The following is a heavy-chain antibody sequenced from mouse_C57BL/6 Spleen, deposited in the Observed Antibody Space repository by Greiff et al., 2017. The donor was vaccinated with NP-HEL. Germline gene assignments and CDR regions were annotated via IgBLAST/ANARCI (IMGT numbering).Heavy chain of an antibody. CDR2: IHPNSGST. D-gene: IGHD3-3*01. Sequence: QVQLQQPGAELVKPGASVKLSCKASGYTFTSYWMHWVKQRPGQGLEWIGMIHPNSGSTNYNQKFKSKATLTVDKSSSTAYMQLSSLKAGDTAVYYCARWDTWFAYWGQGTLVTVSA. CDR3: ARWDTWFAY. CDR1: GYTFTSYW. J-gene: IGHJ3*01. V-gene: IGHV1-64*01.